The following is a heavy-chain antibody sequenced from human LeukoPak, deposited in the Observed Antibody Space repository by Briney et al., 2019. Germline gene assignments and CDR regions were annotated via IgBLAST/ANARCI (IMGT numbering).Heavy chain of an antibody. CDR2: ISAYNGNT. J-gene: IGHJ4*02. V-gene: IGHV1-18*01. Sequence: GASVKVSCKTSGFTFTSYGFTWVRQAPGQGFEWMGWISAYNGNTNYAQKLHGRVTMTTDTSTSTVYMELRSLRSDDTAVYYCARGGSSTYIDYWGRGTLSPSPQ. CDR3: ARGGSSTYIDY. D-gene: IGHD2-2*01. CDR1: GFTFTSYG.